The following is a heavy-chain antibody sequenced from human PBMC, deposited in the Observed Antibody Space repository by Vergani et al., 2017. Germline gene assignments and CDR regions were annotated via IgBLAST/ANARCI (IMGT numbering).Heavy chain of an antibody. J-gene: IGHJ5*02. D-gene: IGHD6-19*01. V-gene: IGHV1-18*01. CDR1: GYTFTRYG. CDR2: ISAYNGNT. Sequence: QVQLVQSGAEVKKPGASVKVSCKASGYTFTRYGISWVRQAPGRGLEWMGWISAYNGNTNYAQKPQGRVTMTTDTSTSTASMELRSLRADDTAVYYCARESIAMAGTGWFDPWGQGTLVTVS. CDR3: ARESIAMAGTGWFDP.